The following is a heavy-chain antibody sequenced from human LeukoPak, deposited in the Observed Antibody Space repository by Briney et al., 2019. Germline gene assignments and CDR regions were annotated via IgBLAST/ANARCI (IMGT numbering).Heavy chain of an antibody. CDR3: AKDEDKQQLVLLDY. Sequence: PGGSLRLSCAASGFTFSSYGMHWVRQAPAKGLEWVAVISYYGSNKYYADSVKGRFTISRDNSKNTLYLQMNSLRAEDTAVYYCAKDEDKQQLVLLDYRGQGTLVTVSS. CDR2: ISYYGSNK. D-gene: IGHD6-13*01. V-gene: IGHV3-30*18. J-gene: IGHJ4*02. CDR1: GFTFSSYG.